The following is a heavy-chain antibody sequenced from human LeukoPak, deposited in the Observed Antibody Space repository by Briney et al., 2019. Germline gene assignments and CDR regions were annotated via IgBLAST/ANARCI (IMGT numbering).Heavy chain of an antibody. J-gene: IGHJ4*02. CDR1: GFSFSAYG. CDR2: INHSGST. Sequence: GSLRLSCAASGFSFSAYGVHWVRQPPGKGLEWIGEINHSGSTNYNPSLKSRVTISVDTSKNQFSLKLSSVTAADTAVYYCARDRWELALDYWGQGTLVTVSS. CDR3: ARDRWELALDY. D-gene: IGHD1-26*01. V-gene: IGHV4-34*08.